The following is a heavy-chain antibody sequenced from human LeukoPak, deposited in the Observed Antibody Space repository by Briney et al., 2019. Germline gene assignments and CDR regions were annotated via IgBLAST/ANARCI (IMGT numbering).Heavy chain of an antibody. V-gene: IGHV2-70*04. CDR2: IDWDDTK. CDR3: ARTTVGATIDAFDI. D-gene: IGHD1-26*01. CDR1: GFALSPTGMR. Sequence: SGPALVNPTQTLTLTCTFSGFALSPTGMRVNWIRQPPGKALEWLARIDWDDTKVYNSSLRTRLTISKDTSKNQVVLTMTNVESVDTATYYCARTTVGATIDAFDIWGQGTMVTVSS. J-gene: IGHJ3*02.